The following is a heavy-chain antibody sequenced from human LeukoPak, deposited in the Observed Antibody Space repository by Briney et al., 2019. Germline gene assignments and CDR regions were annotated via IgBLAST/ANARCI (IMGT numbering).Heavy chain of an antibody. CDR3: ARLNIVVVLNRGNWFDP. V-gene: IGHV4-30-4*01. J-gene: IGHJ5*02. CDR1: GGSISSGDYY. D-gene: IGHD2-2*01. CDR2: IYYSGST. Sequence: SQTLSLTCTVSGGSISSGDYYWSWIRQPPGKGLEWIGYIYYSGSTYYNPSLKSRVTISVDASKNQFSLKLSSVTAADTAVYYCARLNIVVVLNRGNWFDPWGQGTLVTVSS.